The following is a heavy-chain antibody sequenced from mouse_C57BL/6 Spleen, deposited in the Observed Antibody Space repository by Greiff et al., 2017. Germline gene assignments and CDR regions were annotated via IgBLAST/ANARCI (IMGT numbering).Heavy chain of an antibody. D-gene: IGHD2-5*01. CDR2: IDPSDSYT. Sequence: QVQLQQPGAELVMPGASVKLSCKASGYTFTSYWMHWVKQRPGQGLEWIGEIDPSDSYTNYNQKFKGKSTLTADKSSSTAYMQLSSLTSEDSTVYYCARGYSNFLYAMDYWGQGTSVTVSS. CDR1: GYTFTSYW. V-gene: IGHV1-69*01. CDR3: ARGYSNFLYAMDY. J-gene: IGHJ4*01.